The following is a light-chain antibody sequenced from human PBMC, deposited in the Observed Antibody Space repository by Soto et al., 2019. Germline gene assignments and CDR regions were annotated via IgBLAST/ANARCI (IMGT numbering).Light chain of an antibody. J-gene: IGKJ4*01. V-gene: IGKV3-20*01. CDR2: GAS. CDR1: QSVRNNY. Sequence: EIVLTQSPGTLSLSPGERATLSCTASQSVRNNYLAWYQQKPGQAPRLLINGASSRATGIPDRFSGSGSGTDFTITITRLEPEDFAVYYCQQYSSSPDTFGGGTKVDIK. CDR3: QQYSSSPDT.